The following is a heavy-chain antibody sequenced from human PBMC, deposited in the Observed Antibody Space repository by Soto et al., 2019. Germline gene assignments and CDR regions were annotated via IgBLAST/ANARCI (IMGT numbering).Heavy chain of an antibody. Sequence: QVQLVQSGAEVKKPGSSVKVSCKASGGTFSSYAISWVRQAPGQGLEWMGGIIPIFGTANYAQKFQGRVKITADESTSTAYMELSSLRSEDTAVYYCAREGAMGSGWYGAYYYYYGMDVWGQGTTVTVSS. CDR3: AREGAMGSGWYGAYYYYYGMDV. D-gene: IGHD6-19*01. J-gene: IGHJ6*02. V-gene: IGHV1-69*01. CDR2: IIPIFGTA. CDR1: GGTFSSYA.